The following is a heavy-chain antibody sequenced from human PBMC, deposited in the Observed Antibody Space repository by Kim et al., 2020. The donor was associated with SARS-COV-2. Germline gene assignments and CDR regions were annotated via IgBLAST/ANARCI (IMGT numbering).Heavy chain of an antibody. CDR2: IIPIFGTA. D-gene: IGHD3-10*01. V-gene: IGHV1-69*13. Sequence: SVKVSCKASGGTFSSYAISWVRQAPGQGLEWMGGIIPIFGTANYAQKFQGRVTITADESTSTAYMELSSLRSEDTAVYYCARVLAPFGGSGSPSSASWYYGMDVWGQGTTVTVSS. CDR3: ARVLAPFGGSGSPSSASWYYGMDV. CDR1: GGTFSSYA. J-gene: IGHJ6*02.